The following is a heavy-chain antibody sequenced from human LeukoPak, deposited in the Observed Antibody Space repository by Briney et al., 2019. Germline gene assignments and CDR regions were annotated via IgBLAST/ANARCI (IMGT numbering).Heavy chain of an antibody. CDR2: MSYDGRNK. D-gene: IGHD2-15*01. CDR1: GFTLTDYG. CDR3: ARDDCSSGICYGDH. J-gene: IGHJ4*02. V-gene: IGHV3-30*03. Sequence: GRSLRLSCAASGFTLTDYGMPWVRQAPGKGLVWVTYMSYDGRNKYYADSVKGRFTISRDSSKNTLYLQMHSLTTDDTAMYYCARDDCSSGICYGDHWGQGTLVTVSS.